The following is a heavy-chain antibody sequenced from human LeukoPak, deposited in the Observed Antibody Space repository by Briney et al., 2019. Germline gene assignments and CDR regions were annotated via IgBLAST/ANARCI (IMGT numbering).Heavy chain of an antibody. Sequence: ASVKVSCKASGYTFATYDINWVRQAIGQGLEWMGIINPTGGSTSYAQKFQGRVTMTRDTSTSTVYMELSSLRSEDTAVYYCARDHYHKIHSVMVTAPDYWGQGTLVIVSS. D-gene: IGHD2-21*02. J-gene: IGHJ4*02. CDR1: GYTFATYD. V-gene: IGHV1-46*01. CDR3: ARDHYHKIHSVMVTAPDY. CDR2: INPTGGST.